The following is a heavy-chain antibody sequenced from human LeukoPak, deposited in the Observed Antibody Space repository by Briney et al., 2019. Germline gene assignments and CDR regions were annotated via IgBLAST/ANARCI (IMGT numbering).Heavy chain of an antibody. J-gene: IGHJ4*02. CDR2: IIPIFGTA. V-gene: IGHV1-69*05. D-gene: IGHD3-3*01. CDR1: GGTFSSYA. Sequence: SVKVSCKASGGTFSSYAISWVRQAPGQGLEWMGRIIPIFGTANYAQKFQGRVTITTDESTSTAYMELSSLRSEDTAVYYCARALPLYDFWSGYYSGGFDYWGQGTLVTVSS. CDR3: ARALPLYDFWSGYYSGGFDY.